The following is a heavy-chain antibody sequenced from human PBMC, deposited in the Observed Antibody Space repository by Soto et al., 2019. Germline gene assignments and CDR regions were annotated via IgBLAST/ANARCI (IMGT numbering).Heavy chain of an antibody. Sequence: ASVKVSCKASGYTFTSYAMHWVRQAPGQRLEWMGWMNPNSGNTGYAQILQGRVSMTTDTSTKTAYMEVRSLRSDDTAVYYCARGGYYDSSGSRNYHYYGMNVWGQGTTVTVS. D-gene: IGHD3-22*01. J-gene: IGHJ6*02. CDR1: GYTFTSYA. CDR2: MNPNSGNT. V-gene: IGHV1-8*02. CDR3: ARGGYYDSSGSRNYHYYGMNV.